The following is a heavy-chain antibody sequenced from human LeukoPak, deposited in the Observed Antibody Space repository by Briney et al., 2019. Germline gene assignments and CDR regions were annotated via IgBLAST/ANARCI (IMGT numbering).Heavy chain of an antibody. V-gene: IGHV4-59*08. CDR2: IYYTGRT. CDR1: GGSMKNYY. CDR3: ARHISGAATSD. D-gene: IGHD3-3*02. J-gene: IGHJ4*02. Sequence: SETLSLTCTVSGGSMKNYYGSWIRPAPGKGLEWIAYIYYTGRTYYNPTLKSRVTMSVDTSVNQFSLRLSAVTAADTAVYFCARHISGAATSDWGQGTLVTVSS.